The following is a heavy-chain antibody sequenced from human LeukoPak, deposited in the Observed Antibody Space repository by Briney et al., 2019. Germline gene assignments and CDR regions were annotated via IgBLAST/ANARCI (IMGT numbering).Heavy chain of an antibody. D-gene: IGHD3-22*01. J-gene: IGHJ4*02. CDR2: ITTSSSYI. CDR1: GFTFSSYS. CDR3: AREVWRDYYDSSGDFDY. Sequence: GGSLRLSCAASGFTFSSYSMNWVRQAPGRGLEWVSSITTSSSYIYYADSVKGRFTISRDNAKNSLYLQMNSLRADDTAVYHCAREVWRDYYDSSGDFDYWGQGTLVTVSS. V-gene: IGHV3-21*01.